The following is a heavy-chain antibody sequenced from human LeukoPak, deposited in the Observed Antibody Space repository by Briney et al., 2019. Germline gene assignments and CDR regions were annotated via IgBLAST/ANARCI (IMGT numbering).Heavy chain of an antibody. J-gene: IGHJ2*01. Sequence: PGGSLRLSCAASRFTFSSYFMSWVRQAPGKGLESVSVISGSGGTTYYAVSVKGWFTISRDNSKNTLYLQMNSLRAEDTAVYYCAKDVPGGWWYFDLWGRGTLVTVSS. CDR2: ISGSGGTT. CDR1: RFTFSSYF. D-gene: IGHD6-19*01. V-gene: IGHV3-23*01. CDR3: AKDVPGGWWYFDL.